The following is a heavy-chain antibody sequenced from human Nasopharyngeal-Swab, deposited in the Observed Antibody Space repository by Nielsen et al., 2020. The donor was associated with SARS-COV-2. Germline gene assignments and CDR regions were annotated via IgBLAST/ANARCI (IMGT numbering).Heavy chain of an antibody. V-gene: IGHV1-18*04. CDR1: AYTFTSYD. D-gene: IGHD6-19*01. CDR2: ISAYNGNT. CDR3: ARDTGSGWSDWYFDL. Sequence: ASVKVSCNASAYTFTSYDISRVLHAPAQELEWMGWISAYNGNTNYAQKLQGRVTMTTDTSTSTAYMELRSLRSDDTAVYYCARDTGSGWSDWYFDLWGRGTLVTVSS. J-gene: IGHJ2*01.